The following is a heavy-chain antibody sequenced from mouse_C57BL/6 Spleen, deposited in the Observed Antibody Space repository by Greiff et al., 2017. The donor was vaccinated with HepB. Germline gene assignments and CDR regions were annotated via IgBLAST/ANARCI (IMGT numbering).Heavy chain of an antibody. D-gene: IGHD2-4*01. V-gene: IGHV1-82*01. CDR2: IYPGDGDT. CDR1: GYAFSSSW. J-gene: IGHJ4*01. Sequence: QVQLQQSGPELVKPGASVKISCKASGYAFSSSWMNWVKQRPGQGLEWIGRIYPGDGDTNYNGKFKGKATLTADKSSSTAYMQLSSLTSEDSAVYCCARRYDYDYAMDYWGQGTSVTVSS. CDR3: ARRYDYDYAMDY.